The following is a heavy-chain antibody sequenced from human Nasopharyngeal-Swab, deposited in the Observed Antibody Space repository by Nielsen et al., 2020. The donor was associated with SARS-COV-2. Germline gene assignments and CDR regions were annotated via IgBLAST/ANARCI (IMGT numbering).Heavy chain of an antibody. Sequence: SETLSLTCTVSGGSISSYYWSWIRQPPGKGLEWIGYIYYSGSTNCNPSLKSRVTISVDTSKNQFSLKLSSVTAADTAVYYCARDLLYGDFYYYYGMDVWGQGTTVTVSS. CDR3: ARDLLYGDFYYYYGMDV. CDR1: GGSISSYY. D-gene: IGHD4-17*01. J-gene: IGHJ6*02. CDR2: IYYSGST. V-gene: IGHV4-59*01.